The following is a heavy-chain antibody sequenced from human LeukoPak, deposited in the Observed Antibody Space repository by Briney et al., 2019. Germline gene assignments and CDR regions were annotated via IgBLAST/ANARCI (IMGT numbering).Heavy chain of an antibody. D-gene: IGHD6-19*01. CDR1: GDSVSSNRAA. V-gene: IGHV6-1*01. CDR3: AREEDYSSGWLTD. Sequence: SQTLSLTCAISGDSVSSNRAAWNWIRQSPSRGLGWLGRTYYRSKWYNDYAVSVKSRITINPDTSKKQFSLQLKYVTPEDTAVYYCAREEDYSSGWLTDWGQGTLVIVSS. J-gene: IGHJ4*02. CDR2: TYYRSKWYN.